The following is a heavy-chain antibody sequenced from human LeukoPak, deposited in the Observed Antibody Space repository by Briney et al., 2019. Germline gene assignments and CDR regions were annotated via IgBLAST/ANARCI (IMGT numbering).Heavy chain of an antibody. V-gene: IGHV4-59*01. J-gene: IGHJ6*03. D-gene: IGHD6-6*01. CDR2: IYYSGST. Sequence: PSETLSLTCTVSGGSISSYYWSWIRQPPGKGLEWIGYIYYSGSTNYNPSLKSRVTISVDTSKNQFSLKLSSVTAADTAVYYCARESGIAARPGYYYYYYMDVWGKGTTVTVSS. CDR3: ARESGIAARPGYYYYYYMDV. CDR1: GGSISSYY.